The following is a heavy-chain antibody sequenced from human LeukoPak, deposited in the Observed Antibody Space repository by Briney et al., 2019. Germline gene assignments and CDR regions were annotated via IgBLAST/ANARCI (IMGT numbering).Heavy chain of an antibody. CDR2: MYYTGSS. CDR1: GGSISSTRYY. J-gene: IGHJ4*02. V-gene: IGHV4-39*01. Sequence: SETLSLTCSVSGGSISSTRYYWGWIRQPPGKGLDWIGSMYYTGSSYYNPSLKSRVTISADTSKNQFSLKMSSVTAADTAVYYCARHEAQDFDYWGQGTLVTVSS. CDR3: ARHEAQDFDY.